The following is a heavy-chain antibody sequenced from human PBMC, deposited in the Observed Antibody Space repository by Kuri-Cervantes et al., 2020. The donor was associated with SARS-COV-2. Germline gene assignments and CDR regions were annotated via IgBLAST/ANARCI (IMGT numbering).Heavy chain of an antibody. D-gene: IGHD6-6*01. Sequence: GGSLRLSCAASGFTISSNYMSWVRQAPGKGLEWVSVIYSGGSTYYADSVKGRFTISRDNAKNSLYLQMNSLRAEDTALYYCAKDQALAATSYYFDYWGQGTLVTVSS. CDR2: IYSGGST. J-gene: IGHJ4*02. CDR1: GFTISSNY. CDR3: AKDQALAATSYYFDY. V-gene: IGHV3-53*05.